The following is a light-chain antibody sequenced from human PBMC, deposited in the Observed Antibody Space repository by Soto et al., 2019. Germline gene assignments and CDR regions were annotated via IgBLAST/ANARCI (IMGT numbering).Light chain of an antibody. J-gene: IGKJ2*01. CDR2: YAS. Sequence: EMVMTQSPATLSVSPGERATLSCRASQNLSRNLAWYQQQPGQAPRLLIFYASTRATGIPARFSGSGSGTDFTLTISSLQSEDLAVYCCQQYDKWPSTFGQGTKLEIK. CDR3: QQYDKWPST. V-gene: IGKV3-15*01. CDR1: QNLSRN.